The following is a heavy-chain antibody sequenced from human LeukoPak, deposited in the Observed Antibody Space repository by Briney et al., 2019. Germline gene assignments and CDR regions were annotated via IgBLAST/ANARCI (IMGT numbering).Heavy chain of an antibody. J-gene: IGHJ4*02. V-gene: IGHV3-7*05. Sequence: GGSLRLSCAASEFTFSSSWMTWVRQAPGKGLEWVANIKQDRSAKYYVDSVKGRFTISRDNAKNSLYLQMNSLRAEDTAVYYCARDSPSGSYGYWGQGTLVTVSS. CDR3: ARDSPSGSYGY. CDR1: EFTFSSSW. CDR2: IKQDRSAK. D-gene: IGHD1-26*01.